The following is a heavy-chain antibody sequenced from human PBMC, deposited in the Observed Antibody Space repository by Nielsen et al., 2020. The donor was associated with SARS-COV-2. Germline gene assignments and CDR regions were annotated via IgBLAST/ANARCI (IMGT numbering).Heavy chain of an antibody. CDR2: INSDGSST. Sequence: GESLKISCAASGFTFSSYWMHWVRQAPGKGLVWVSRINSDGSSTSYADSVKGRFTISRDNAKNTLYLQMNSLRAEDTAVYYCARTDSSGNDAFDIWGQGTMVTVSS. J-gene: IGHJ3*02. CDR3: ARTDSSGNDAFDI. D-gene: IGHD3-22*01. V-gene: IGHV3-74*01. CDR1: GFTFSSYW.